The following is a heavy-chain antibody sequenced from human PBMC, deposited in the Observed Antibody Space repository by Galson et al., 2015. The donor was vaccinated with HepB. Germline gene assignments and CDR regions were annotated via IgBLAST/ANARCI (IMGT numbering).Heavy chain of an antibody. CDR1: GFNFRNAW. V-gene: IGHV3-15*01. Sequence: SLRLSCAASGFNFRNAWMSWVRQAPGKGLEWVGRIKSKTDGATIDFATPVKDRFTISRDDSKNTVYLQMNSLQTEDTAVYYCTSPYGSIFNYWGQGTLVTVSS. CDR3: TSPYGSIFNY. D-gene: IGHD3-10*01. CDR2: IKSKTDGATI. J-gene: IGHJ4*02.